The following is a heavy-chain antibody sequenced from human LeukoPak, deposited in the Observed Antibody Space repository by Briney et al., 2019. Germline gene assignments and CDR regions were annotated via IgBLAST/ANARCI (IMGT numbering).Heavy chain of an antibody. Sequence: GSLRLSCAASGFTFSDYYMSWIRQPPGKGLEWIGEINHSGSTNYNPSLKSRVTISVDTSKNQFSLKLSSVTAADTAVYYCARGKYYMDVWGKGTTVTVSS. CDR1: GFTFSDYY. CDR2: INHSGST. J-gene: IGHJ6*03. V-gene: IGHV4-34*01. CDR3: ARGKYYMDV.